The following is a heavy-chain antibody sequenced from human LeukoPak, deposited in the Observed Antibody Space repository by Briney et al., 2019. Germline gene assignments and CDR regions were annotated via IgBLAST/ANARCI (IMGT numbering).Heavy chain of an antibody. V-gene: IGHV1-18*01. D-gene: IGHD2-2*03. CDR3: ARVFTLDIVVVPAAMEIGWFDP. Sequence: ASLKVSCKASGYTFTSYGISWVRQAPGQGLEWMGWISAYNGNTNYAQKLQGRVTMATDTSTSTAYMELRSLRSDDTAVYYCARVFTLDIVVVPAAMEIGWFDPWGQGTLVTVSS. J-gene: IGHJ5*02. CDR1: GYTFTSYG. CDR2: ISAYNGNT.